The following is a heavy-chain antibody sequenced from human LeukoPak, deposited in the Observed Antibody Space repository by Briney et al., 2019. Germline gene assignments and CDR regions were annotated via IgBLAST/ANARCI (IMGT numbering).Heavy chain of an antibody. V-gene: IGHV3-30*15. Sequence: GGSLRLSCAASGFTFSRFAMQWVRQAPGKGLEWVAVMSYDGTKENYADSVKGRFTISRDNSKSTLYLQMSSLTTEDTAVYYCSRDGDVVGESFDYWGQGTLVTVSS. CDR2: MSYDGTKE. CDR3: SRDGDVVGESFDY. D-gene: IGHD2-21*01. J-gene: IGHJ4*02. CDR1: GFTFSRFA.